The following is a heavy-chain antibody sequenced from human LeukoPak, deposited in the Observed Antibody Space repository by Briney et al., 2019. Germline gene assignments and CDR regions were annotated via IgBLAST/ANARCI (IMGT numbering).Heavy chain of an antibody. J-gene: IGHJ4*02. CDR2: IYYSGST. D-gene: IGHD3-22*01. V-gene: IGHV4-39*01. Sequence: SETLSLTCTVSGGSISSSSYYWGWIRQPPGKGLEWIGSIYYSGSTYYNPSLKSRLTISVDTSKNQFSLKLSSVTAADTAVYYCARRGYDSSGYYIVYWGQGTLVTVSS. CDR1: GGSISSSSYY. CDR3: ARRGYDSSGYYIVY.